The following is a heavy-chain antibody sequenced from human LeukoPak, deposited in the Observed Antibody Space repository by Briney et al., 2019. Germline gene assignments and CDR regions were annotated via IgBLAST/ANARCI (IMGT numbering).Heavy chain of an antibody. V-gene: IGHV1-8*02. J-gene: IGHJ4*02. Sequence: ASVKVSCKASGYTFTSYGISWVRQATGQGLEWMGWMNPNSGNTGYAQKFQGRVTVTRNPSISTAYMELSSLRSEDTAVYYCARLASSGWDEFDYWGQGTLVTVSS. D-gene: IGHD6-19*01. CDR1: GYTFTSYG. CDR2: MNPNSGNT. CDR3: ARLASSGWDEFDY.